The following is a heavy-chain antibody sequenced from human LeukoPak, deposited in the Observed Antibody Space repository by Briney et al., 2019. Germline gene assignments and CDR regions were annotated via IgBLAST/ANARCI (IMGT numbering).Heavy chain of an antibody. V-gene: IGHV1-18*01. CDR2: ISAYNGNT. CDR1: GYTFTSYG. CDR3: ARDDYDSSGYYYPYYFDY. D-gene: IGHD3-22*01. J-gene: IGHJ4*02. Sequence: ASVKVSCKASGYTFTSYGISWVRQAPGQGLEGMGWISAYNGNTNYAQKLQGRVTMTTDTSTSTAYMELRSLRSDDTAVYYCARDDYDSSGYYYPYYFDYWGQGTLVTVSS.